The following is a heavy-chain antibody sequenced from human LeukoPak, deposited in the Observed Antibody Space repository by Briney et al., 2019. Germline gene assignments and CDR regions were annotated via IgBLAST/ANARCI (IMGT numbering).Heavy chain of an antibody. CDR1: GFTFSNGW. J-gene: IGHJ4*02. D-gene: IGHD2-2*02. CDR2: IKSKSERGTT. CDR3: TSNLYCSTSSCYTLDN. V-gene: IGHV3-15*01. Sequence: GGSLRLSCAASGFTFSNGWMSWVRQAPGKGLEWVGRIKSKSERGTTDYAAPVKGRFAISRDGSTNTVYLHMNSLKTEDTAVYFCTSNLYCSTSSCYTLDNWGQGTLVAVSP.